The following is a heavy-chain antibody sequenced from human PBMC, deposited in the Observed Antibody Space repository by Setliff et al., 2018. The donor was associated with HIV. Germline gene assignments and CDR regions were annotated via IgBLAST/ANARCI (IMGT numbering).Heavy chain of an antibody. CDR3: ARGITALPLRHFDS. V-gene: IGHV4-34*01. CDR2: IYHSGNA. J-gene: IGHJ4*02. Sequence: NPSETLSLTCAVDGGSFRGYYWTWIRQPPGKGLEWIGEIYHSGNANYNPSLKSRVTMSIDTSKKQLSLKLASVTAADTAFYYCARGITALPLRHFDSWGQGTLVTVSS. CDR1: GGSFRGYY. D-gene: IGHD1-20*01.